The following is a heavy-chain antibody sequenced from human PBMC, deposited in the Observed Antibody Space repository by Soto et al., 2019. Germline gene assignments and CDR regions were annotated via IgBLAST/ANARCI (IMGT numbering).Heavy chain of an antibody. J-gene: IGHJ4*02. CDR1: GFTFNGYA. V-gene: IGHV3-64*01. CDR2: ITSNGDNT. D-gene: IGHD2-21*01. CDR3: ARGTGLYCGGDCHPLDY. Sequence: GGSLRLSCAASGFTFNGYAMHWVRQAPGKGLEYVSGITSNGDNTFHANSVKGRFTISRDNSKNTLYLQMGSLRDDDMAVYYCARGTGLYCGGDCHPLDYWGQGTLVTVSS.